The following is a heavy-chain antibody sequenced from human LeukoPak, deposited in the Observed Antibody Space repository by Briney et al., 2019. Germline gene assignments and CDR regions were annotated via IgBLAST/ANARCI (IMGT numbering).Heavy chain of an antibody. CDR2: ISYDGTNK. V-gene: IGHV3-30*18. J-gene: IGHJ4*02. CDR3: ANYGDYQYFDY. Sequence: PGGSLRLSCAASGFSFINYGMHCVRQAPGKGLEWVAVISYDGTNKYYADSVKGRFTISRDNSKNTLYLQMNSLKTDDTAVYYCANYGDYQYFDYWGQGTPVTVSS. D-gene: IGHD4-17*01. CDR1: GFSFINYG.